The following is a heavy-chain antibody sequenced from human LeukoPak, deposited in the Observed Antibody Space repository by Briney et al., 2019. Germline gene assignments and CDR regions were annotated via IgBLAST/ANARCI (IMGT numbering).Heavy chain of an antibody. D-gene: IGHD3-22*01. J-gene: IGHJ4*02. Sequence: PPGGSLRLSCAASGFTFNNYAMSWVRQAPGKGREGVSAISSSGDITFYADPVKGRFTISRDNSRYTVYLKMNSLRAEDAAVYYCAKDRPNYYESNGHYYRRNGDYWGQGTLVTVSS. CDR2: ISSSGDIT. V-gene: IGHV3-23*01. CDR3: AKDRPNYYESNGHYYRRNGDY. CDR1: GFTFNNYA.